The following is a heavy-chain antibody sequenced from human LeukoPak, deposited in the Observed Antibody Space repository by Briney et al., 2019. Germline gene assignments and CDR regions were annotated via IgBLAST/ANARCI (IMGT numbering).Heavy chain of an antibody. J-gene: IGHJ4*02. CDR2: LRGDGDT. CDR3: AKASWVSTADAVL. V-gene: IGHV3-23*01. D-gene: IGHD3-16*01. Sequence: GGSLRLSCVASGFIFSSYAMSWVRRAPARGLERVSSLRGDGDTFYADSVKGRFTLSRDESRNTVYLHLNNLRVEDTAVYYCAKASWVSTADAVLWGQGTVVTVSS. CDR1: GFIFSSYA.